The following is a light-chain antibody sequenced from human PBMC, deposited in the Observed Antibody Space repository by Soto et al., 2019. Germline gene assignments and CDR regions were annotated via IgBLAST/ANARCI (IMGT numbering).Light chain of an antibody. V-gene: IGLV2-14*01. CDR2: EVS. J-gene: IGLJ1*01. CDR1: SSDVGGYVY. Sequence: QSALTQPASVSGSPGQSITISCSGSSSDVGGYVYVSWYQQHPGKAPKLMIYEVSNRPSGISNRFSGSKSGNTASLTISGLQPEDEADYYCSSYTTSNYVFGTGTKV. CDR3: SSYTTSNYV.